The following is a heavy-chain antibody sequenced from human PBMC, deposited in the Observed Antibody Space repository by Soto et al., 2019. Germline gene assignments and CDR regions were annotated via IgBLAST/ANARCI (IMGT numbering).Heavy chain of an antibody. Sequence: GASVKLSCKASGDTFTGYYMHWVRQAPGQGLEWMGWINPNSGGTNYAQKFQGWVTMTRDTSISTAYMELSRLRSDDTAVYYCARDSSGWYKDATNYYYMDVWGKGTTVTVSS. CDR3: ARDSSGWYKDATNYYYMDV. D-gene: IGHD6-19*01. V-gene: IGHV1-2*04. CDR2: INPNSGGT. J-gene: IGHJ6*03. CDR1: GDTFTGYY.